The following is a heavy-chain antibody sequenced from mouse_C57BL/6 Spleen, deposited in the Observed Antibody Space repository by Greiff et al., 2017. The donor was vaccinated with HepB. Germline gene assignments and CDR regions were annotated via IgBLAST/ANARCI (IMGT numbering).Heavy chain of an antibody. J-gene: IGHJ2*01. CDR2: IDPEDGET. D-gene: IGHD1-1*01. CDR3: ARNFPITTVVATDY. V-gene: IGHV14-2*01. CDR1: GFNIKDYY. Sequence: EVKVVESGAELVKPGASVKLSCTASGFNIKDYYMHWVKQRTEQGLEWIGRIDPEDGETKYAPKFQGKATITADTSSNTAYLQLSSLTSEDTAVYYCARNFPITTVVATDYWGQGTTLTVSS.